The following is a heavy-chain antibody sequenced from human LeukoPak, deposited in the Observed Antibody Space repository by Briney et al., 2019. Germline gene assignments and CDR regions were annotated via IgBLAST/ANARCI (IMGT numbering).Heavy chain of an antibody. CDR1: GFTFSNYA. CDR3: TTERQPNYDFWSGYYTDNWFDP. J-gene: IGHJ5*02. CDR2: IKSKTDGGTT. Sequence: GGSLRLSCAASGFTFSNYAMSWVRQAPGKGLEWVGRIKSKTDGGTTDYAAPVKGRFTISRDDSKNTLYLQMNSLKTEDTAVYYCTTERQPNYDFWSGYYTDNWFDPWGQGTLVTVSS. V-gene: IGHV3-15*01. D-gene: IGHD3-3*01.